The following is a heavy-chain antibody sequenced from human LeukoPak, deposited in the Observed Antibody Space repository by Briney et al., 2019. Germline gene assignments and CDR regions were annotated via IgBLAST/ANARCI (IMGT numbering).Heavy chain of an antibody. CDR1: GDSITSGSHY. D-gene: IGHD4-17*01. CDR3: ARDRSTETPPRPDAFDI. Sequence: SETLSLTCTVSGDSITSGSHYWGWIRQPPGRGLEWIGSIYYTGNTYYNPSLKSRVTISVDTSNNEFSLRLTSVTAADTAVYYCARDRSTETPPRPDAFDIWGQGTMVTVSS. J-gene: IGHJ3*02. CDR2: IYYTGNT. V-gene: IGHV4-39*07.